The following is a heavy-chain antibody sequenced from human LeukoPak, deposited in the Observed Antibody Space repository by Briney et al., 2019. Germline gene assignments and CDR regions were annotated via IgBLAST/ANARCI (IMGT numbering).Heavy chain of an antibody. CDR1: GGSFSAYY. CDR3: AGPGGYSDWLPYGY. D-gene: IGHD3-9*01. CDR2: INHSGSI. Sequence: SETLSLTCAVYGGSFSAYYWSWIRQPPGKGLEWIGEINHSGSIIYNPSLKSRVTISVDTSKNQFSLRLSSVTAADTALYYCAGPGGYSDWLPYGYWGQGTLVTVSS. J-gene: IGHJ4*02. V-gene: IGHV4-34*01.